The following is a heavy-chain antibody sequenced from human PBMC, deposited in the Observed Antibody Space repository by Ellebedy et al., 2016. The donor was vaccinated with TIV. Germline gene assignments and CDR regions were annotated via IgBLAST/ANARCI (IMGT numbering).Heavy chain of an antibody. CDR2: IYYSGTT. CDR1: SGSIAGSY. CDR3: ARGGASSKYFDY. V-gene: IGHV4-59*01. Sequence: MPSETLSLTCTVSSGSIAGSYWSWIRQPPGKGLEWIGFIYYSGTTTYNPSLKSRVAISVDTSKNQFSLKLSSVTDADTAVYYCARGGASSKYFDYWGQGTLVTVSS. J-gene: IGHJ4*02.